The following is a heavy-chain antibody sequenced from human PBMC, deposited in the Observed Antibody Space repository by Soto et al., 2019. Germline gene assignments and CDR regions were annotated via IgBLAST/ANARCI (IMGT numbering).Heavy chain of an antibody. V-gene: IGHV1-69*01. CDR2: IIPIFGTA. CDR1: GGIFSSYA. D-gene: IGHD3-22*01. J-gene: IGHJ4*02. CDR3: ARGGSGYVWVNEF. Sequence: QEQLVQSGAEVKKPGSAVKVSCKASGGIFSSYAISWVRQAPGQGLEWMGGIIPIFGTANYAQKFQGRVTITADEATNTAYMDLSSLKYEDTGIYYCARGGSGYVWVNEFWGQGTLVTVSS.